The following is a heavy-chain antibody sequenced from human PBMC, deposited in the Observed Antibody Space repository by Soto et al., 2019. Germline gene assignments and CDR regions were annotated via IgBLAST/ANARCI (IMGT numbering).Heavy chain of an antibody. J-gene: IGHJ4*02. V-gene: IGHV4-39*02. CDR1: GDSIRHSRYY. CDR2: IYYSRST. Sequence: QLQLQDSGPGLVKPSETLSLTCTVSGDSIRHSRYYWGWIRQPPAKGLERIGSIYYSRSTYYNPSLKSRVVLSVDPDEALLPLNRSSVSAADTAVYNCAAGGSPSLPRIESAVLSWGSTYYFEYWGQGCLVTVSS. D-gene: IGHD6-13*01. CDR3: AAGGSPSLPRIESAVLSWGSTYYFEY.